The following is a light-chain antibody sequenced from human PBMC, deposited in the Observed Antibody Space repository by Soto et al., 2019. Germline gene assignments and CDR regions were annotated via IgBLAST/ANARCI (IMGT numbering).Light chain of an antibody. V-gene: IGKV1-5*01. CDR3: QQYNSYS. Sequence: DIQMTQSPSTLSASVGDRVTITCLASQSISNWLALYQQKPGTAPKLLIYHASTLESGVPSRFSGSGSGTEFTLTISSLQPDDFATYYCQQYNSYSFGQGTKVDIK. CDR2: HAS. CDR1: QSISNW. J-gene: IGKJ1*01.